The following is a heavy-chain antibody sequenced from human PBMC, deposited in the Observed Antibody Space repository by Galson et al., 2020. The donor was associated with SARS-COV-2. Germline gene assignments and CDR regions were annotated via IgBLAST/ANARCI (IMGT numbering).Heavy chain of an antibody. Sequence: HGESLKISCKSSGYSLTNYWIAWVRQVPGKGLELMGIIYLGDSDTKYSPSFQGQVTIPADKSISTAYLQWSSLKTSDTAMYYCARQAPTTACDHWGQGPLVTVSS. CDR2: IYLGDSDT. CDR3: ARQAPTTACDH. J-gene: IGHJ4*02. D-gene: IGHD1-1*01. V-gene: IGHV5-51*01. CDR1: GYSLTNYW.